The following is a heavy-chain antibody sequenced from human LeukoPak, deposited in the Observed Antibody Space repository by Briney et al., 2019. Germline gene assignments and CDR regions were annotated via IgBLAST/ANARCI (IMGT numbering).Heavy chain of an antibody. V-gene: IGHV3-7*01. CDR3: ASTATCSF. D-gene: IGHD2-2*01. Sequence: PGGSLRLSCAASGFTFSNYWMTWVRQAPGKGLEWVANIKQDGSEKNYVDSVKGRFTISRDNAQNSLYLQMNSPRAEDTAVYYCASTATCSFWGKGTTVTVSS. CDR2: IKQDGSEK. J-gene: IGHJ6*04. CDR1: GFTFSNYW.